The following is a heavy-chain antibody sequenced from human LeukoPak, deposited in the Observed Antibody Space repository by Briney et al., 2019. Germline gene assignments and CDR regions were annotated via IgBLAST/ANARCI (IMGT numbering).Heavy chain of an antibody. CDR3: AKDNPAVVPAALGLYYFDY. CDR1: GFTFSSYG. V-gene: IGHV3-30*18. D-gene: IGHD2-2*01. CDR2: ISYDGSNK. Sequence: GGSLRLSCAASGFTFSSYGMHWVRQAPGKGLEWVAVISYDGSNKYYADSVKGRFTISRDNSKNTLYLQMNSLRAEDTAVYYCAKDNPAVVPAALGLYYFDYWGQGTLVTVSS. J-gene: IGHJ4*02.